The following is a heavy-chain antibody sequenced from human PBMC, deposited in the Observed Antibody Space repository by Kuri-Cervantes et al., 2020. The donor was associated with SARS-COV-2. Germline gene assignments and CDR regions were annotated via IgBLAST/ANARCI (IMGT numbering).Heavy chain of an antibody. CDR3: ARSRSPPQLERRYYYYYYMDV. Sequence: GESLKISCAASGFTFSSYGMHWVRQAPGKGLEWVAVISYDGSNKYYADSVKGRFTISRDNSKNTLYLQMNSLRSDDTAVYYCARSRSPPQLERRYYYYYYMDVWGKGTTVTVSS. J-gene: IGHJ6*03. CDR2: ISYDGSNK. CDR1: GFTFSSYG. V-gene: IGHV3-30*03. D-gene: IGHD1-1*01.